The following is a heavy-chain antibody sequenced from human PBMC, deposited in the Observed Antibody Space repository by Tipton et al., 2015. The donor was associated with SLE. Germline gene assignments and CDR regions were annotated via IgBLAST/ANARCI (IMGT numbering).Heavy chain of an antibody. CDR2: ISGSGGST. Sequence: SLRLSCAASGFTFRSYPMSWVRQAPGKGLEWVSAISGSGGSTYYADSVEGRFTISRDNSKNTLLLQMNSLRAEDTAIYYCAKAIFSDTVVIPAAPPHSYYYMDVWGKGTTVTVSS. CDR3: AKAIFSDTVVIPAAPPHSYYYMDV. V-gene: IGHV3-23*01. J-gene: IGHJ6*03. D-gene: IGHD2-2*01. CDR1: GFTFRSYP.